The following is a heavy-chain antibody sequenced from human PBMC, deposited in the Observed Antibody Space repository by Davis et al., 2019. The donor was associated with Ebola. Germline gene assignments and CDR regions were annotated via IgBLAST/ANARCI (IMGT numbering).Heavy chain of an antibody. J-gene: IGHJ6*02. Sequence: ASVKVSCKASGYTFTSYGISWVRQAPGQGLEWMGWISAYNGNTNYAQKLQGRVTMTIDTSTSTAYMELRSLRSDDTAVYYCARDGEWFGELLVYYYGMDVWGQGTTVTVSS. CDR2: ISAYNGNT. V-gene: IGHV1-18*04. D-gene: IGHD3-10*01. CDR3: ARDGEWFGELLVYYYGMDV. CDR1: GYTFTSYG.